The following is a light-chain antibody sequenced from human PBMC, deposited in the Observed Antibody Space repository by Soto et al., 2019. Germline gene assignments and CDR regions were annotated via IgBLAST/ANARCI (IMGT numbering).Light chain of an antibody. J-gene: IGKJ4*01. CDR1: QSINTY. V-gene: IGKV3-11*01. Sequence: EIVLTQSPATLSLSPGEKATLSCRASQSINTYLAWYQQRPGQAPSLLIHDASNRATGIPARFSGSGSGTDFTLTISSLEPVDFAVYYCQQRSNWPPTFGGGTKVEMK. CDR2: DAS. CDR3: QQRSNWPPT.